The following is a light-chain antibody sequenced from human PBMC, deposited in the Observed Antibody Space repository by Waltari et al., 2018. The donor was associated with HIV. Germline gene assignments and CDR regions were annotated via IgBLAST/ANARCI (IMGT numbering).Light chain of an antibody. V-gene: IGLV2-14*01. CDR3: SSYTSSISLVV. CDR2: AVV. Sequence: QSALTQPASVSGSLGPSITLSCTGTSSDIGGYDYFSCYQQHPGRAPKLLIFAVVNRPSGVSSRFSAAKSGNTASLTISGLQAEDEADYYCSSYTSSISLVVFGGGTKLTVL. CDR1: SSDIGGYDY. J-gene: IGLJ3*02.